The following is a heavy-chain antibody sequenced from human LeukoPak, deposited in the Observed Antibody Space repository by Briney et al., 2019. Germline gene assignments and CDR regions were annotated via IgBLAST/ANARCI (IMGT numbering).Heavy chain of an antibody. CDR1: GGSISSSSYY. CDR3: ARGSGVGATIHY. Sequence: PSETLSLTCTVSGGSISSSSYYWGWIRQPPGKGLEWIGSIYYSGSTYYNPSLKSRVTISVDTSKNQFSLKLSSVTAADTAMYYCARGSGVGATIHYWGQGTLVTVSS. J-gene: IGHJ4*02. V-gene: IGHV4-39*07. D-gene: IGHD1-26*01. CDR2: IYYSGST.